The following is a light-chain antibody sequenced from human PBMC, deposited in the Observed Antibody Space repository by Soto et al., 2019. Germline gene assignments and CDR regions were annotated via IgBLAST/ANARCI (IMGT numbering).Light chain of an antibody. CDR3: QQYYSNPQT. CDR2: WAS. V-gene: IGKV4-1*01. J-gene: IGKJ1*01. Sequence: DIVMTQSPDSLGVSLGERATISCKSSQSVLYSSNNKNYLAWYQQKPGQSPKLVIYWASIRETGVPDRFSGSGSGTDFTLDISSLQAEDVAVYYCQQYYSNPQTFGQGTKVEIK. CDR1: QSVLYSSNNKNY.